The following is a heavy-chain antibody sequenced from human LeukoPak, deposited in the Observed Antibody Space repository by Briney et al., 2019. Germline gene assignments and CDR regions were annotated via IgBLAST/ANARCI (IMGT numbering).Heavy chain of an antibody. CDR1: GYTFTSYD. V-gene: IGHV1-8*01. CDR3: ARGHLGSSGYTN. D-gene: IGHD3-22*01. CDR2: MNPNSGNT. Sequence: ASVKVSCKASGYTFTSYDINWVRQATGQGLKWMGWMNPNSGNTGYAQKFQGRVTMTRNTSISTAYMELSSLRSEDTAVYYCARGHLGSSGYTNWGQGTLVTVSS. J-gene: IGHJ4*02.